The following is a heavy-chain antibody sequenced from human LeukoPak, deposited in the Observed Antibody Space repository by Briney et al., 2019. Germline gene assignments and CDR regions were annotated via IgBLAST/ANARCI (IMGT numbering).Heavy chain of an antibody. CDR3: ARSLGSGYFNTNWFDP. D-gene: IGHD3-3*01. Sequence: PSETLSLTCTVSGGSISSGSYYWSWIRQPAGKGLEWIGRIYTSGSTNYNPSLKSRVTISVDTSKNQFSLKLSSVTAADTAVYYCARSLGSGYFNTNWFDPWGQGTLVTVSS. CDR1: GGSISSGSYY. V-gene: IGHV4-61*02. CDR2: IYTSGST. J-gene: IGHJ5*02.